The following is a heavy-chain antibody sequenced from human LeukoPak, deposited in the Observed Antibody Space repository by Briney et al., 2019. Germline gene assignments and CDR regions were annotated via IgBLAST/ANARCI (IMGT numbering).Heavy chain of an antibody. J-gene: IGHJ4*02. CDR1: GFTFSSYG. V-gene: IGHV3-33*06. CDR2: IWYDGSNK. D-gene: IGHD3-9*01. CDR3: AKDQGGRYYDILAGYYPENFFDY. Sequence: PGGSLRLSCAASGFTFSSYGMHWVRQAPGKGLEWVAVIWYDGSNKYYADSVKGRFTISRDNSKDTLYLQMNGLRAEDTAVYYCAKDQGGRYYDILAGYYPENFFDYWGQGTLVTVSS.